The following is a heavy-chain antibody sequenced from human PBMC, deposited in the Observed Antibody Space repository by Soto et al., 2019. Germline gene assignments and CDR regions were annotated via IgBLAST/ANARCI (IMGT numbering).Heavy chain of an antibody. CDR2: INHSGST. CDR1: GGSFSGYY. J-gene: IGHJ4*02. V-gene: IGHV4-34*01. Sequence: PSETLSLTCAVYGGSFSGYYWTWIRQPPGTGLEWIGEINHSGSTNYNPSLKSRVTISVDRSKNQFSLKLSSVTAADTAVYYCARGALRWSTSWDFDYWGQGILVTVSS. D-gene: IGHD4-17*01. CDR3: ARGALRWSTSWDFDY.